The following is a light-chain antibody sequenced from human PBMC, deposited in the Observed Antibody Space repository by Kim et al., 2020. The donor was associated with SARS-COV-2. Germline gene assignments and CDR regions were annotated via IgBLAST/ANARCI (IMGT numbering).Light chain of an antibody. CDR1: QSVRSN. V-gene: IGKV3-15*01. Sequence: VSPGERATLSCRASQSVRSNLAWYQQKPGQAPRLLIYGASTRATGIPARFSGSGSGTEFTLTISSLQSEDFAVYYCQQYNNWSRTFGQGTKVDI. CDR3: QQYNNWSRT. CDR2: GAS. J-gene: IGKJ1*01.